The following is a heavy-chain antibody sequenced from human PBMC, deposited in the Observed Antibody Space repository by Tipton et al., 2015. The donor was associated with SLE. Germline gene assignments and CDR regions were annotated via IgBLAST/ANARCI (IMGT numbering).Heavy chain of an antibody. Sequence: GSLRLSCAASGFTFSHYSMNWVRQAPGKGLEWVSSISSSSTYIDYADSAKGRFTISRDNAKNSLYLQMNSLRAEDRGVYYCARDPSYREKQLGVFDYWGQGALVIVSS. D-gene: IGHD6-13*01. CDR1: GFTFSHYS. CDR2: ISSSSTYI. V-gene: IGHV3-21*03. CDR3: ARDPSYREKQLGVFDY. J-gene: IGHJ4*02.